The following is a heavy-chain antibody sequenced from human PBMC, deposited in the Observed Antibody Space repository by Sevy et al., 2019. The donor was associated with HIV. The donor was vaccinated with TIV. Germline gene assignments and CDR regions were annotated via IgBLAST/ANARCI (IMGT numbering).Heavy chain of an antibody. CDR1: GGTFSSYA. D-gene: IGHD3-22*01. CDR2: IIPIFGTA. V-gene: IGHV1-69*13. Sequence: SVKVSCKASGGTFSSYAISWVRQAPGQGLEWMGRIIPIFGTANYAQKFQGRVTITADESTSTAYMELSSLRSEDTAVYYCARDPYYYDSSGYSYFGYWGQGTLVTVSS. CDR3: ARDPYYYDSSGYSYFGY. J-gene: IGHJ4*02.